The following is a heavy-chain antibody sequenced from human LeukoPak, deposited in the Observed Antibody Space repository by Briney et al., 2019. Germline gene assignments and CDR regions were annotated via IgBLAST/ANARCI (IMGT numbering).Heavy chain of an antibody. CDR3: ARQKSYYDSSELYFDY. D-gene: IGHD3-22*01. CDR2: IITIFGRA. CDR1: GGTFSSYA. V-gene: IGHV1-69*05. J-gene: IGHJ4*02. Sequence: SVKVSCKASGGTFSSYATSWVRQAPGQGLEWMGKIITIFGRANYAQKFQGRVTITTDESTSTAYMELSSLRSEDTAVYYCARQKSYYDSSELYFDYWGQGTLVTVSS.